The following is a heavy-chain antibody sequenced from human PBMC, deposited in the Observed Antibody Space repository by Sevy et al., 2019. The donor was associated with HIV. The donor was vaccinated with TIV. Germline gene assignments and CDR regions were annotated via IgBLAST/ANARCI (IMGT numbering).Heavy chain of an antibody. D-gene: IGHD3-16*02. CDR2: ISSTSGHI. CDR1: GFTFSSHS. J-gene: IGHJ5*02. CDR3: ARDDYVWGNSRWTNWFDP. Sequence: GGSLRLSCAASGFTFSSHSMNWVRQAPGKGLEWVSSISSTSGHIYYSDSVKGGFTISRDNSKNSLYLQMNSLRAEDTAVYYCARDDYVWGNSRWTNWFDPWGQGTLVTVSS. V-gene: IGHV3-21*01.